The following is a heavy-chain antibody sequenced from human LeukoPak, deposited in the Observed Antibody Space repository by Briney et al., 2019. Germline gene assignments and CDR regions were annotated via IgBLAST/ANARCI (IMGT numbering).Heavy chain of an antibody. CDR2: ISSSSYI. D-gene: IGHD1-20*01. Sequence: GGSLRLSCAASGFTFSSYAMHWVRQAPGKGLEWVSSISSSSYIYYADSVKGRFTISRDNAKNSLYLQMNSLRGEDTALYYCARWASGLTGTTGGGYFDYWGQGTLVTVSS. J-gene: IGHJ4*02. CDR3: ARWASGLTGTTGGGYFDY. CDR1: GFTFSSYA. V-gene: IGHV3-21*04.